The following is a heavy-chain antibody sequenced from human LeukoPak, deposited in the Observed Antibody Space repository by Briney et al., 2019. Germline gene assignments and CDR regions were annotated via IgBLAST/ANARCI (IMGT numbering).Heavy chain of an antibody. CDR1: GGSISSYY. CDR2: IYYSGST. V-gene: IGHV4-59*12. Sequence: PSETLSLTCTVSGGSISSYYWSWIRQPPGKGLEWIGYIYYSGSTNYNPSLKSRVTISVDTSKNQFSLKLSSVTAADTAVYYCARGDEGSGSYENDYWGQGTLVTVSS. D-gene: IGHD3-10*01. J-gene: IGHJ4*02. CDR3: ARGDEGSGSYENDY.